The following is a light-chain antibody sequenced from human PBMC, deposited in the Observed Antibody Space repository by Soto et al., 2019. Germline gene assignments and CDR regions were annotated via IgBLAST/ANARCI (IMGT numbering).Light chain of an antibody. CDR3: QQYDNWPWT. V-gene: IGKV3-15*01. CDR1: QSISDT. Sequence: EIVLAPSPATLSVSPGVRATLSFRAIQSISDTLAWYQQKPGQAPRLLIYGASRRATGFPARFSGSGSGTDFTLTISSLQSEDFAVYYCQQYDNWPWTFGQGTKVDIK. J-gene: IGKJ1*01. CDR2: GAS.